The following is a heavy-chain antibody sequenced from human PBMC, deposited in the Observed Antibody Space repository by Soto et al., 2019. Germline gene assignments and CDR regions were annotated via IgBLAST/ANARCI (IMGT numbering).Heavy chain of an antibody. J-gene: IGHJ4*02. CDR2: INSDGSTT. CDR3: ARSPTYYYDSSGSDY. Sequence: GSLRLSCAASGFTFSSYWMHWVRQAPGKGLVWVARINSDGSTTSYADSVKGRVTITRDTSASTAYMELSSLRSEDTAVYYCARSPTYYYDSSGSDYWGQGTLVTVSS. CDR1: GFTFSSYW. V-gene: IGHV3-74*01. D-gene: IGHD3-22*01.